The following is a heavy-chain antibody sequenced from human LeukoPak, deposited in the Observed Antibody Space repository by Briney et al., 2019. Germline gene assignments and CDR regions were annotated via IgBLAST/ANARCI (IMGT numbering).Heavy chain of an antibody. V-gene: IGHV3-23*01. CDR3: AKAQHTAMVRHGDY. CDR2: MSGSRGRI. J-gene: IGHJ4*02. Sequence: PWGSLRLSCAASGFTFSNYAMSWVRQAPGKGLEWVSSMSGSRGRIYFADSVKGRYTIFRDNSKKTLYLQMNSLRAEDTAVYYCAKAQHTAMVRHGDYWGRGTLVTVS. CDR1: GFTFSNYA. D-gene: IGHD5-18*01.